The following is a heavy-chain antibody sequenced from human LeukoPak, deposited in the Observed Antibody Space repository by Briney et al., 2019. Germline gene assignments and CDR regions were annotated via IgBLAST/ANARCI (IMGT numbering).Heavy chain of an antibody. J-gene: IGHJ4*02. D-gene: IGHD5-24*01. CDR2: IRYDGSNK. Sequence: GGSLRLSCTASGFTFSSTGMHWVRQAPGKGLEWVAFIRYDGSNKYYADSVKSRFTISRDNSKNTLYLQMNSLRAEDTAVYYCAKDGEMATITNYFDYWGQGTLVTVSS. V-gene: IGHV3-30*02. CDR3: AKDGEMATITNYFDY. CDR1: GFTFSSTG.